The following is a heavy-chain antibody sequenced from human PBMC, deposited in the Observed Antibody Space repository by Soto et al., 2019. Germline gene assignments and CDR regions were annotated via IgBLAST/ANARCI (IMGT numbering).Heavy chain of an antibody. J-gene: IGHJ4*02. CDR2: IYYSGST. D-gene: IGHD3-3*01. CDR3: ARTFGRFLEWLALDY. CDR1: GGSISSYY. Sequence: QVQLQESGPGLVKPSETLSLTCTVSGGSISSYYWSWIRQPPGKGREWIGYIYYSGSTNYNPPLKSRVTISVDTSKNQFSLKLSSVTAADTAVYYCARTFGRFLEWLALDYWGQGTLVTVSS. V-gene: IGHV4-59*01.